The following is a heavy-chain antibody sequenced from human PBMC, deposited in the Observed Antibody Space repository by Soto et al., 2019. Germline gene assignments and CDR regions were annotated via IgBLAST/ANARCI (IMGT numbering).Heavy chain of an antibody. Sequence: SETLSLTFSLSGGSIIISSYNLGCIRLPPGKGLEWIGSIYYSGSTYCTTSLKSRVTISVDTSKNQFSLKLSSVTAADTAVYYCARRHKRYYDILTGGLPFDYWGQG. CDR1: GGSIIISSYN. D-gene: IGHD3-9*01. V-gene: IGHV4-39*01. CDR3: ARRHKRYYDILTGGLPFDY. J-gene: IGHJ4*02. CDR2: IYYSGST.